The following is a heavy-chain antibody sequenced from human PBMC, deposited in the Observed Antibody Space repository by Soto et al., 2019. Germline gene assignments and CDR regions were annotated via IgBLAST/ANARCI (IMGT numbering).Heavy chain of an antibody. V-gene: IGHV1-8*01. J-gene: IGHJ4*02. CDR3: AREQDYGDYGDY. D-gene: IGHD4-17*01. CDR1: GYTFPSYH. Sequence: QVQLVQSGAEVKKPGASVKVSCKASGYTFPSYHISWVRQATGQGLEWMGWMHPYSGNTAYAQKFQGRLTMTPNSSISTAYMELSSLTSEATAVYYCAREQDYGDYGDYWGQGTLVTVSS. CDR2: MHPYSGNT.